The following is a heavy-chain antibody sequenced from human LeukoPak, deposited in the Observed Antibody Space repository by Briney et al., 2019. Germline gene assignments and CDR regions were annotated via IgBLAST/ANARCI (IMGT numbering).Heavy chain of an antibody. D-gene: IGHD3-10*01. Sequence: SETLSLTCAVYGGSFSGYYWSWIRQPPGKGLEWIGEINHSGSTNYNPSLKSRVTISVDTSKNQFSLKLSSVTAADTAVYYCASGTMVRLQTEKRRALRRVWLDPWGQGTLVTVSS. V-gene: IGHV4-34*01. CDR3: ASGTMVRLQTEKRRALRRVWLDP. CDR1: GGSFSGYY. J-gene: IGHJ5*02. CDR2: INHSGST.